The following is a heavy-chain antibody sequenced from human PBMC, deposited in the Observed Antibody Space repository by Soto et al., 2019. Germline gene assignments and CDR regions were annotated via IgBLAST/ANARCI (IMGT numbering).Heavy chain of an antibody. CDR2: IYYSGET. V-gene: IGHV4-39*01. J-gene: IGHJ4*02. Sequence: SETLSLTCTVSGVSITTSSYYWGWIRQTPGKGLEWIGSIYYSGETYYNPSLGSRVTRSIDRSKNLFSLNLTSVTAADTAIYYCARHGSLWGRGALVTVSS. CDR1: GVSITTSSYY. CDR3: ARHGSL.